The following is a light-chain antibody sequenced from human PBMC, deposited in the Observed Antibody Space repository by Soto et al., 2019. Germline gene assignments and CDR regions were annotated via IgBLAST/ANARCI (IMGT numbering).Light chain of an antibody. CDR2: VAS. Sequence: EMWLTQPPAPLSLSPGQRATLSCRAGQSVSSNSLAWYRQKPGQAPRLLIYVASNRAIGISDRFSGSRSGTDFTLTISRLEPEDFAVYYCHQYGDSPFTFGPGTKVEI. V-gene: IGKV3-20*01. CDR3: HQYGDSPFT. CDR1: QSVSSNS. J-gene: IGKJ3*01.